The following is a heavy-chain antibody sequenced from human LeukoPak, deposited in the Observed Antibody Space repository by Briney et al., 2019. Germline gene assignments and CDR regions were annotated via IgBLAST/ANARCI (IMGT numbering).Heavy chain of an antibody. CDR1: GGSISSGGYS. Sequence: PSETLSLTCAVSGGSISSGGYSWSWIRQPPGKGLEWIGEINHSGSTNYNPSLKSRVTISVDTSKNQFSLKLSSVTAADTAVYYCAREHLRRDGYNLAYYYGMDVWGQGTTVTVSS. D-gene: IGHD5-24*01. CDR3: AREHLRRDGYNLAYYYGMDV. J-gene: IGHJ6*02. CDR2: INHSGST. V-gene: IGHV4-34*01.